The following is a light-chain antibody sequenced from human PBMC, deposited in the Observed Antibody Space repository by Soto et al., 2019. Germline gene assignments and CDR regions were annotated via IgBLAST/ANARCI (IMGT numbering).Light chain of an antibody. CDR2: EVT. V-gene: IGLV2-14*01. CDR1: SSDIGGYNY. Sequence: QSALTQPVSVSGSPGQSITISCTGGSSDIGGYNYVSWFQQHPGKVPKLMIYEVTNRPSGVSNRFSGSKSGSTASLTISGLQAEDEADYYCSSYTSSNTLVFGTGTKVTVL. J-gene: IGLJ1*01. CDR3: SSYTSSNTLV.